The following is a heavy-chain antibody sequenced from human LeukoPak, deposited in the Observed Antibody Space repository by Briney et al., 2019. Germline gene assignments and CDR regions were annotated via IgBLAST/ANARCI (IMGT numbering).Heavy chain of an antibody. J-gene: IGHJ6*03. CDR1: GFTFISYG. V-gene: IGHV3-30*02. D-gene: IGHD2-15*01. Sequence: PGGSLRLSCAASGFTFISYGMHWVRQAPGKGLEWVTFIRYDGSNKYYADSVKGRFIISRDNSKNTLYLQMNSLRAEDTAIYYCAKNGDRGAYCTGGTCYPYFYYYMDVWGKGTTVTI. CDR3: AKNGDRGAYCTGGTCYPYFYYYMDV. CDR2: IRYDGSNK.